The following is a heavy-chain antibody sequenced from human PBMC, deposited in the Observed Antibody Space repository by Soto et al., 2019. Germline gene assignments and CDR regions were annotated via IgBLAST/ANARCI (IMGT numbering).Heavy chain of an antibody. J-gene: IGHJ6*02. V-gene: IGHV1-69*01. Sequence: QVQLVQSGAEVKKPGSSVKVSCKTSRDTFNKYAFNWVRQAPGQGLEWMGWIIPIFSSRNYAEKFQGRVTITAGDSTSTAYMELRSLRFEDTAVYYCARGETYLGVWGQGTTVTGSS. CDR2: IIPIFSSR. CDR3: ARGETYLGV. CDR1: RDTFNKYA. D-gene: IGHD3-16*01.